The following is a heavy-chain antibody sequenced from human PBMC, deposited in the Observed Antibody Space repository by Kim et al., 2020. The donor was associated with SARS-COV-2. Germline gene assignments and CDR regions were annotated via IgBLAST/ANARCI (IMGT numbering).Heavy chain of an antibody. CDR1: GDSVSSNSAA. CDR2: TYYRSKWYN. V-gene: IGHV6-1*01. D-gene: IGHD2-2*01. J-gene: IGHJ4*02. CDR3: ARDRCSSTSCYPQKIDY. Sequence: SQTLSLTCAISGDSVSSNSAAWNWIRQPPSRGLEWLGRTYYRSKWYNDYAVSVKSRITINPDTSKNQFSLQLNSVTPEDTAVYYCARDRCSSTSCYPQKIDYWGQGTLVTVSS.